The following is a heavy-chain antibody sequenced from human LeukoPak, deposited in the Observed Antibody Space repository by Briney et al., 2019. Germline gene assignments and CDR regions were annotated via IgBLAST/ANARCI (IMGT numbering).Heavy chain of an antibody. J-gene: IGHJ5*02. Sequence: SETLSLTCTVSGGSMTTYYWSWIRQPPGKGLEWIGYIYYSGNTNYNPSLKSRVTISVDTSKNQFSLKLSSVTAADTAVYYCARDRVIVGATTDWFDPWGQGTLVTVSS. CDR1: GGSMTTYY. CDR2: IYYSGNT. V-gene: IGHV4-59*12. D-gene: IGHD1-26*01. CDR3: ARDRVIVGATTDWFDP.